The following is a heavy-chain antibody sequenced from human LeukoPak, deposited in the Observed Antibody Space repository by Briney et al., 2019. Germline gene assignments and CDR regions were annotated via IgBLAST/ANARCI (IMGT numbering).Heavy chain of an antibody. Sequence: GGSLTLSCAASGFTFSSYAMSWVRQAPGKGLEWVSAISGSGGSTYYADSVKGRFTISRDNSKNTLYLQMNSLRAEDTAVYYCATRPMTTVTSFLFDYWGQGSLVTVSS. CDR1: GFTFSSYA. CDR3: ATRPMTTVTSFLFDY. D-gene: IGHD4-17*01. CDR2: ISGSGGST. V-gene: IGHV3-23*01. J-gene: IGHJ4*02.